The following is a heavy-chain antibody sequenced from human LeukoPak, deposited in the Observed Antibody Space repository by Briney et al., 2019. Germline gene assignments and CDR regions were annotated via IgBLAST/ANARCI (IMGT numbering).Heavy chain of an antibody. V-gene: IGHV4-30-4*01. CDR2: IYYTGRN. J-gene: IGHJ5*02. CDR3: ARRVQGYCGGSGCYGVFDL. Sequence: PSQTLSLTCTVSGGSISSDYYWTWIRQSPEKGLEWIGYIYYTGRNYVNPSLKSRVIISVDTSKNRFSLRLSSVTAADTAMYYCARRVQGYCGGSGCYGVFDLWGQGTLVTVSS. D-gene: IGHD2-15*01. CDR1: GGSISSDYY.